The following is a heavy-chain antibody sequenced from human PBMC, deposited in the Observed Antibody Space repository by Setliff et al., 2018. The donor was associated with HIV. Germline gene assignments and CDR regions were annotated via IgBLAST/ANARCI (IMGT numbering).Heavy chain of an antibody. J-gene: IGHJ6*03. Sequence: GGSLRLSCVASGFTFSDYWMTWVRQAPGKGLEWVASIREDATSKYYVGSVKGRFTISRDNAKNSLYLQMDSLRAEDTAVYYCARAYYHHSGAYWSTDYYYSYIDVWGKGTTVTVSS. D-gene: IGHD3-22*01. V-gene: IGHV3-7*03. CDR2: IREDATSK. CDR1: GFTFSDYW. CDR3: ARAYYHHSGAYWSTDYYYSYIDV.